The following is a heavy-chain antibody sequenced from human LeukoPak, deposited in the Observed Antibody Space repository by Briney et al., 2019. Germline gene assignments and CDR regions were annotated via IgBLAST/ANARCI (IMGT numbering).Heavy chain of an antibody. J-gene: IGHJ4*02. CDR2: IYYGGNT. CDR1: GGSISSSNYY. D-gene: IGHD4-11*01. CDR3: ARHPSCTTITHCSFDF. V-gene: IGHV4-39*01. Sequence: ASETLSFTCTVSGGSISSSNYYWGWIRQPPWKLLEWIGSIYYGGNTNYNPSLKSRVTLSVDTSKNQFSLKVSSVTAADTAVYYCARHPSCTTITHCSFDFWGRGTLVTVSS.